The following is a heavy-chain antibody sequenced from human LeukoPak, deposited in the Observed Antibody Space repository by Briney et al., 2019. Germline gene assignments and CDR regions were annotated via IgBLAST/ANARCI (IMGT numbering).Heavy chain of an antibody. CDR1: GYAFTSYV. CDR3: ARGSIAARFDY. J-gene: IGHJ4*02. Sequence: GASVKVSCKASGYAFTSYVISWVRQAPGQGLEWMGWINPYNAYTNYAQKLQGRVTMTTDTSTNTAYMELRSLRSDDTAVYYCARGSIAARFDYWGQGTLVTVSS. D-gene: IGHD6-6*01. V-gene: IGHV1-18*01. CDR2: INPYNAYT.